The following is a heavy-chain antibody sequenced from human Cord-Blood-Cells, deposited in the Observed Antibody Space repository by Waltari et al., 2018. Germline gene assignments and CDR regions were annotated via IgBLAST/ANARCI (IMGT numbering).Heavy chain of an antibody. CDR2: ISSSSSYI. CDR3: AREISVGQLETLYYYYYGRGV. Sequence: EVQLVESGGGLVKPGGSLRLSCAASGFTFSSYIMNWVRQAPGKGLEWVSSISSSSSYIYYEDEVKGRFTIARDNTRNSLCLQMNSLGAEDTAVYYCAREISVGQLETLYYYYYGRGVWGQGTTVTVAS. J-gene: IGHJ6*02. CDR1: GFTFSSYI. V-gene: IGHV3-21*01. D-gene: IGHD6-13*01.